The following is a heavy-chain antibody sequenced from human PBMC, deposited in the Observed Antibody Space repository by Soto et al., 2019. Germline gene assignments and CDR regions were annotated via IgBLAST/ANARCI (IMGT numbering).Heavy chain of an antibody. V-gene: IGHV3-33*03. CDR2: IRNDGSNK. CDR3: AKPPGYSSGWSQYYFDY. CDR1: GFTFSSYG. J-gene: IGHJ4*02. Sequence: PGGSLRLSCAASGFTFSSYGMHWVRQAPGKGLEWVSVIRNDGSNKYYADSVKGRFTISRDNAKNTLYLQMNSLRAEDTAVYYCAKPPGYSSGWSQYYFDYWGQGTLVTVSS. D-gene: IGHD6-19*01.